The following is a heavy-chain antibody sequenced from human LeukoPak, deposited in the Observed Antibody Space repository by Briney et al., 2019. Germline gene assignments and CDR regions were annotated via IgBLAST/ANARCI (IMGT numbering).Heavy chain of an antibody. Sequence: GGSLRLSCAASGFTFSSQWMSWVRQAPGKGREWVANIKQDGSEKYYVDSVKGRFTISRDNAKHSLYLQMNSLRAEDTAVYYCARELGSMVRGVICEGFDYWGQGTLVTVSS. J-gene: IGHJ4*02. CDR2: IKQDGSEK. V-gene: IGHV3-7*01. D-gene: IGHD3-10*01. CDR3: ARELGSMVRGVICEGFDY. CDR1: GFTFSSQW.